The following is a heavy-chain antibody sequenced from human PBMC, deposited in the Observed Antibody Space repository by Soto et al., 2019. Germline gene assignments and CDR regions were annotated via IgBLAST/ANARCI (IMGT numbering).Heavy chain of an antibody. Sequence: PGGSLRLSCAASGFTFSDYYMSWIRQAPGKGLEWVSYISSSGGTIYYADSVKGRFTISRDNAKNSLYLQMNSLRGEDTAVYYCARDSRYSYGIGGWFDPWGQGTLVTVSS. CDR2: ISSSGGTI. D-gene: IGHD5-18*01. J-gene: IGHJ5*02. V-gene: IGHV3-11*01. CDR1: GFTFSDYY. CDR3: ARDSRYSYGIGGWFDP.